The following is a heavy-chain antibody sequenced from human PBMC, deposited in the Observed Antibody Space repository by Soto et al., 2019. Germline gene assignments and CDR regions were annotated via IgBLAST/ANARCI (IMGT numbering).Heavy chain of an antibody. D-gene: IGHD3-10*02. Sequence: SETLSLTCAVYGGSFSGYYWSWIRQPPGKGLEWIGEINHSGSTNYNPSLKSRVTISVDTSKNQFSLKLSSVTAADTAVYYCARVISSGWLQTQGSLSHFDYWGQGTLVTVSS. CDR2: INHSGST. V-gene: IGHV4-34*01. CDR1: GGSFSGYY. CDR3: ARVISSGWLQTQGSLSHFDY. J-gene: IGHJ4*02.